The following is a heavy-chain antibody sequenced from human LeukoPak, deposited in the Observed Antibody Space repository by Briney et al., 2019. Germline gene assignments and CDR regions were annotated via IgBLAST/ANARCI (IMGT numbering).Heavy chain of an antibody. D-gene: IGHD2-21*01. V-gene: IGHV4-39*01. Sequence: SETLSLTCGVSGGSIISSSYYWGWIRQPPGKGLEWIASMFYSGNTYYNPSLKSRVTMSADTTEIQFSLKLSSVTAADTAVYYCARHVVGNYDLLSFDYWGQGSLVTVSS. J-gene: IGHJ4*02. CDR1: GGSIISSSYY. CDR3: ARHVVGNYDLLSFDY. CDR2: MFYSGNT.